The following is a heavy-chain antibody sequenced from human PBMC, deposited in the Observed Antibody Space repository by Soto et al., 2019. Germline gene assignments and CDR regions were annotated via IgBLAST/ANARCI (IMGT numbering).Heavy chain of an antibody. CDR3: ARVYCRSTSCYSFDY. V-gene: IGHV4-59*01. D-gene: IGHD2-2*01. CDR1: GGSISSYY. Sequence: ETLSLTCTVSGGSISSYYWSWVRQPPGKGLEWIGYIYDSGRTNYNPSLKSRVAISVDTSKSQFSLKLTSVTAPDTAVYYCARVYCRSTSCYSFDYWGQGTLVTVSS. CDR2: IYDSGRT. J-gene: IGHJ4*02.